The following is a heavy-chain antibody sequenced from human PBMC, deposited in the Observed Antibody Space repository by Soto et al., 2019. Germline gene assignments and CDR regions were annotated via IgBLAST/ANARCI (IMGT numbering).Heavy chain of an antibody. Sequence: QVQLQQWGAGLLKPSETLSLTCAVYGGSFSGYYWSWIRQPPGKGLEWIGEINHSGSTNYNPSLKYRVTISVDTSKNQFSLKLSSVTAADTAVYYCARGSRLGSEGDVVVVPADRFQYFDYWGQGTLVTVSS. CDR1: GGSFSGYY. V-gene: IGHV4-34*01. J-gene: IGHJ4*02. CDR3: ARGSRLGSEGDVVVVPADRFQYFDY. D-gene: IGHD2-2*01. CDR2: INHSGST.